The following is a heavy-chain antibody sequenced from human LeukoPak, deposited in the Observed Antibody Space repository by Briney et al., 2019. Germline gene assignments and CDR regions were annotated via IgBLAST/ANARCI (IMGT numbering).Heavy chain of an antibody. CDR2: IKKDASEK. CDR3: VGGPGY. Sequence: GGSLRLSCAASGFTFSNYWMSWVRQTPGKGLEWVANIKKDASEKYYVDSVKGRFTISRDNAKNSLNLQMNRLRIEDTAVYYCVGGPGYWGQGTLATVSS. CDR1: GFTFSNYW. V-gene: IGHV3-7*01. D-gene: IGHD3-10*01. J-gene: IGHJ4*02.